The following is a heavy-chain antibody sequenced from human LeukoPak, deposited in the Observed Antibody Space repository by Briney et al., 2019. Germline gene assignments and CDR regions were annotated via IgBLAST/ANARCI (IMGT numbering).Heavy chain of an antibody. V-gene: IGHV3-23*01. Sequence: GGSLRLSCAASGFTFSSYGMSWVRQAPGKGLEWVSAISGSGGSTYYADSVKGRFTISRDNAKNTLYLQMNSRRVKDTAVYYCERRGAVPGTGDYWGQGTRVTASS. J-gene: IGHJ4*02. D-gene: IGHD6-19*01. CDR3: ERRGAVPGTGDY. CDR2: ISGSGGST. CDR1: GFTFSSYG.